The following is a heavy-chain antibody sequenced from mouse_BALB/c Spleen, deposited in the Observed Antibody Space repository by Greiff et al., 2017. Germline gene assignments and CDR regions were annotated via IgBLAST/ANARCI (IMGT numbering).Heavy chain of an antibody. D-gene: IGHD1-1*01. CDR2: IWGDGST. CDR3: AREEGYYGYLDY. V-gene: IGHV2-6-7*01. Sequence: QVQLQQSGPGLVAPSQSLSITCTVSGFSLTGYGVNWVRQPPGKGLEWLGMIWGDGSTDYNSALKSRLSISKDNSKSQVFLKMNSLQTDDTARYYCAREEGYYGYLDYWGQGTTRTVSS. J-gene: IGHJ2*01. CDR1: GFSLTGYG.